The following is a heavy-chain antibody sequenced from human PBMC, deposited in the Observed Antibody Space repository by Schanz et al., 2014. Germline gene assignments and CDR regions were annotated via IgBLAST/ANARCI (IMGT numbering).Heavy chain of an antibody. CDR1: RIIFGTYS. CDR3: ARDGRPPFYGSGEHYY. V-gene: IGHV3-21*04. Sequence: EVQLVESGGGLVKPGGFLRLSCTASRIIFGTYSMNWIRQTPKGLEWVSSINSRSNFIYYADSVKGRFTISRDNSKNTLYLQMKSLRAEDTAVYYCARDGRPPFYGSGEHYYWGQGTLVTVSS. CDR2: INSRSNFI. D-gene: IGHD3-10*01. J-gene: IGHJ4*02.